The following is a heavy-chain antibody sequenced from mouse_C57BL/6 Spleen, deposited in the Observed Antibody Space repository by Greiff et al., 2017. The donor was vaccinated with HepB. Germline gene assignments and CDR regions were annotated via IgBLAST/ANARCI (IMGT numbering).Heavy chain of an antibody. D-gene: IGHD2-10*02. J-gene: IGHJ2*01. Sequence: QVQLKQPGAELVRPGSSVKLSCKASGYTFTSYWMHWVKQRPIQGLEWIGNIDPSDSETHYNQKFKDKATLTVDKSSSTAYMQLSSLTSEDSAVYYCAREYEYYFDYWGQGTTLTVSS. CDR3: AREYEYYFDY. V-gene: IGHV1-52*01. CDR1: GYTFTSYW. CDR2: IDPSDSET.